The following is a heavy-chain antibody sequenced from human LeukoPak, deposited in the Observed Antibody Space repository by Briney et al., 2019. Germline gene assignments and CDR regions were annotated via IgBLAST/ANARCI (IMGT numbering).Heavy chain of an antibody. D-gene: IGHD2-15*01. CDR1: GGSINSYY. CDR2: IYYSGST. CDR3: ARLLRDWYFDL. V-gene: IGHV4-59*01. Sequence: SETLSLTCTVSGGSINSYYWSWIRQPPGKGPEWIGYIYYSGSTNYNPSLKSRVTISVDTSKNQFSLKLSSVTAADTAVYYCARLLRDWYFDLWGRGTLVTVSS. J-gene: IGHJ2*01.